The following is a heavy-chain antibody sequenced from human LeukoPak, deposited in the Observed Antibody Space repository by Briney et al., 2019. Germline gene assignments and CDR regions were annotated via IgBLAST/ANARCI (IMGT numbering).Heavy chain of an antibody. V-gene: IGHV3-23*01. J-gene: IGHJ3*02. CDR1: GFTFRSYA. CDR3: AKVRSYDILSNDAFDI. Sequence: GGSLRLSCAASGFTFRSYALGWVRQAPGKGLEWVSGTSGSGDSTYYADSVKGRFTISRDNSKNTLYLQMNSLRAEDTAVYYCAKVRSYDILSNDAFDIWGQGTMVTVSS. D-gene: IGHD3-9*01. CDR2: TSGSGDST.